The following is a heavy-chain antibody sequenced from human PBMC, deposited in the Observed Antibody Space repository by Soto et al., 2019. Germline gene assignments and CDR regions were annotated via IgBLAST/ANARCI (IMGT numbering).Heavy chain of an antibody. J-gene: IGHJ6*02. V-gene: IGHV1-2*02. CDR1: GYTFTGYY. CDR3: ARDPGKGVRFLEWLSSYYGMDV. CDR2: INPNSGGT. Sequence: ASVKVSCKASGYTFTGYYMHWVRQAPGQGLEWMGWINPNSGGTNYAQKFQGRVTMTRDTSISTAYMELSRLRSDDTAVYYCARDPGKGVRFLEWLSSYYGMDVWGQGTTVTVSS. D-gene: IGHD3-3*01.